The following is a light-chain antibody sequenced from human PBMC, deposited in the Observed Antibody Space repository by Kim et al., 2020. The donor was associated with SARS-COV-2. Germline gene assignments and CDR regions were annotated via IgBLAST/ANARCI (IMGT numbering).Light chain of an antibody. V-gene: IGLV2-14*03. CDR1: SSDVGGYDY. CDR3: DSYAVSGVRV. Sequence: GQSIAISCTGTSSDVGGYDYVCWYQKYPGKAPKVLIYDVNNRPSGVSSRFSGSESGDTTSLTISGLQAENEADYYCDSYAVSGVRVFGGGPQLTVL. J-gene: IGLJ3*02. CDR2: DVN.